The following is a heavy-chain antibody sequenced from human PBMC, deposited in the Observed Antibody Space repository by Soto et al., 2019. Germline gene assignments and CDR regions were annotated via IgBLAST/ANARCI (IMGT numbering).Heavy chain of an antibody. D-gene: IGHD3-22*01. CDR1: AFLFSSNV. J-gene: IGHJ6*02. CDR3: ARDIYDTTGFYPSMDV. CDR2: LWYAGNNK. Sequence: GYLSLSCVASAFLFSSNVMHLVPQAPGKGLEWVAALWYAGNNKNYAESVKGRFTLSRDNSKTTLYLEMNSLRREDTAVYYCARDIYDTTGFYPSMDVWGQGTTVTVSS. V-gene: IGHV3-33*01.